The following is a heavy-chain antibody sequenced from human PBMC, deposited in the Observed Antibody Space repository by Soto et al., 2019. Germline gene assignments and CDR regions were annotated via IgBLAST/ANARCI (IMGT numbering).Heavy chain of an antibody. CDR1: GFTFSSYA. V-gene: IGHV3-23*01. J-gene: IGHJ4*02. CDR2: ISGSGGST. D-gene: IGHD1-7*01. Sequence: GGSLRLSCAASGFTFSSYAMSWVRQAPGKGLEWVSAISGSGGSTYYADSVKGRFTFSRDNSKNTLYLQMNSLRAEDTAVYYCAKAELELYSFDSWGQGTPVTVSS. CDR3: AKAELELYSFDS.